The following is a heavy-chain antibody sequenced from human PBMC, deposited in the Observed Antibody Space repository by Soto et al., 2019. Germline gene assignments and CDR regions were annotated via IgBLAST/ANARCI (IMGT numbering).Heavy chain of an antibody. CDR2: IYYNGFT. CDR3: ARKDDFWSGSGSFDP. CDR1: GGSISSSRYY. D-gene: IGHD3-3*01. V-gene: IGHV4-39*01. J-gene: IGHJ5*02. Sequence: QLQLQESGPGLVKPSETLSLTCTVSGGSISSSRYYWGWLRQPPGKGLEWIGSIYYNGFTYYIPSLTGRVTISVDTARNQFSLKLNSVTTADTAVYFCARKDDFWSGSGSFDPWGQGTLVTVSS.